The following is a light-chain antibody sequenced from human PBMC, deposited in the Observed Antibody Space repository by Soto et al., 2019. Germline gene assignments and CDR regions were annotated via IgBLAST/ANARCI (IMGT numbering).Light chain of an antibody. J-gene: IGKJ5*01. Sequence: SQSPSDLSATIGDRLHIARRASQSISSYLDWYQQKPGKAPNLLIYRASERATGITSRFSGSGSGTDFSFIISSLQSDDLATYYCQQYYDWPPLTVGQGTRLEIK. CDR2: RAS. V-gene: IGKV1-33*01. CDR1: QSISSY. CDR3: QQYYDWPPLT.